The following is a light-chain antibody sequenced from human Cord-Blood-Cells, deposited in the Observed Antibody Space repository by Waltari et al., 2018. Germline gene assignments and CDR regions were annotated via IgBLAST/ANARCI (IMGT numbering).Light chain of an antibody. CDR2: LGS. CDR1: QSLLHSNGYNY. CDR3: MQALQTLQTTLT. J-gene: IGKJ4*01. Sequence: DIVMTQSPLSLPVTPGEPASISCRSSQSLLHSNGYNYLDWYLQKPGQSPQLLIYLGSNRASGVPDRFSGSGSGTDFTRKISRVEAEDVGVYYCMQALQTLQTTLTFGGGTKVEIK. V-gene: IGKV2-28*01.